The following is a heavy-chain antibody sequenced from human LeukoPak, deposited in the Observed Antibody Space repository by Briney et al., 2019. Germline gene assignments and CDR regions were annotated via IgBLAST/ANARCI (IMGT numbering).Heavy chain of an antibody. CDR3: ASIIAAAGTAYRPSSAGHSLGYGVENKGKPIDY. CDR1: GFTFSSYG. Sequence: GGSLRLSCAASGFTFSSYGMSWVRQAPGKGLEWVSAISGSGGSTYYADSVKGRFTISRDNSKNTLYLQMNSLTAEDTAVYYCASIIAAAGTAYRPSSAGHSLGYGVENKGKPIDYWGQGTLVTVSS. D-gene: IGHD6-13*01. CDR2: ISGSGGST. J-gene: IGHJ4*02. V-gene: IGHV3-23*01.